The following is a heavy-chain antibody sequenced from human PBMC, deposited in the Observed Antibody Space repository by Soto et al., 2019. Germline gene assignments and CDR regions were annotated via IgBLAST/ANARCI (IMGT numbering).Heavy chain of an antibody. D-gene: IGHD2-21*02. CDR2: IYYSGST. J-gene: IGHJ1*01. V-gene: IGHV4-31*03. CDR3: AIVVATATNREYFQH. Sequence: SETLSLTCTVSGGSISSGGYYWSWIRQHPGKGLEWIGYIYYSGSTYYNPSLKSRVTISVDTSKNQFSLKLSSVTAADTAVYYCAIVVATATNREYFQHWGQGALVTVS. CDR1: GGSISSGGYY.